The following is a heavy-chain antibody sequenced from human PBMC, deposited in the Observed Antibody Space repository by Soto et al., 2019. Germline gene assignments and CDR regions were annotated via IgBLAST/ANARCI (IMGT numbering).Heavy chain of an antibody. J-gene: IGHJ4*02. Sequence: GRSLRLSCAACGFTFITYAMSCISQTPGEGPGWVAAISGSGGSTYYADSVKGRFTISRDNSKNTLYLQMNSLRAEDTAVYYCAKGSYCTNGICYNYWGQGT. CDR2: ISGSGGST. D-gene: IGHD2-8*01. CDR1: GFTFITYA. CDR3: AKGSYCTNGICYNY. V-gene: IGHV3-23*01.